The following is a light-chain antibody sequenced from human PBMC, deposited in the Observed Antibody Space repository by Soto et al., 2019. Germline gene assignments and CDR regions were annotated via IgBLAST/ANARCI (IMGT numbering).Light chain of an antibody. CDR2: GAS. CDR1: QSVSSSY. V-gene: IGKV3-20*01. Sequence: DIVFTPCPGTLSLSPGERATLSCRASQSVSSSYLAWYQQNPGQAPGLLIEGASSRATGIPDRVSGSGSGTDFTLTISRLEPEDFAVYYCQQYGSSTPTFGQGTKVDI. CDR3: QQYGSSTPT. J-gene: IGKJ1*01.